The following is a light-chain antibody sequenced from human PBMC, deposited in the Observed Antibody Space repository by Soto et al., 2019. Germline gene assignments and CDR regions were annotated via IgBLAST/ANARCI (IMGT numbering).Light chain of an antibody. J-gene: IGKJ1*01. CDR2: GTS. V-gene: IGKV3-20*01. CDR3: QQYGSSGT. CDR1: QSVSNNY. Sequence: EIGLTQSPCTLSLSPGERATLSWGASQSVSNNYLAWYQQKPGQAPRLLIYGTSSRATGIPDRFSGSGSGTDFTLTISRLEPEDFAVYYCQQYGSSGTFGQGTKVDIK.